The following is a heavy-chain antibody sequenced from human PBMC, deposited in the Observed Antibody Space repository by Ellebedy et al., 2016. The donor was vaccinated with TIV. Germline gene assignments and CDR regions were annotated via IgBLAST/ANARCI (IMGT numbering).Heavy chain of an antibody. CDR1: GFTFTSSA. V-gene: IGHV1-58*02. CDR2: IVVGSGNT. Sequence: SVKVSCXASGFTFTSSAMQWVRQARGQRLEWIGWIVVGSGNTNYAQKFQERVTITRDMSTSTAYMELSSLRSEDTAVYYCAADRPDSSGYYPYYYGMDVWGQGTTVTVSS. D-gene: IGHD3-22*01. CDR3: AADRPDSSGYYPYYYGMDV. J-gene: IGHJ6*02.